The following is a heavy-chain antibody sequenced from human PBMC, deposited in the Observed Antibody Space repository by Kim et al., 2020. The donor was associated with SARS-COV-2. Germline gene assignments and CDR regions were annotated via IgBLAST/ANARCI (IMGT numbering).Heavy chain of an antibody. CDR2: TYYSGST. CDR1: GGSISSDNYY. Sequence: SETLSLTCTVSGGSISSDNYYWGWIPQPPGQGLEWIGSTYYSGSTYYNAPLKSRVAIYVDTSTTQFSLNVSSVTAADTAVYCCARLGLGPRGIDYWGPGTQVTVPS. CDR3: ARLGLGPRGIDY. D-gene: IGHD1-26*01. V-gene: IGHV4-39*01. J-gene: IGHJ4*02.